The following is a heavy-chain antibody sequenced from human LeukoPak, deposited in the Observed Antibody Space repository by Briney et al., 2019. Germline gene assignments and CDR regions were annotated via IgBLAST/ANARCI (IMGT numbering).Heavy chain of an antibody. V-gene: IGHV1-18*01. D-gene: IGHD6-13*01. Sequence: EASVKVSCKASGYTFTSYGISWVRQAPGQGLEWMGWISAYNGNTNYAQKLQGRVTMTTDTSTSTAYMELSSLRSEDTAVYYCARDSPYSSSRGVIVRWFDPWGQGTLVTVSS. J-gene: IGHJ5*02. CDR3: ARDSPYSSSRGVIVRWFDP. CDR2: ISAYNGNT. CDR1: GYTFTSYG.